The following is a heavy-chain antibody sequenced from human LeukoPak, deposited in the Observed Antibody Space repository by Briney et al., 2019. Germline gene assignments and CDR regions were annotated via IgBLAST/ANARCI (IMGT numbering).Heavy chain of an antibody. CDR2: ISYDGSNK. J-gene: IGHJ6*03. Sequence: PGGSLRLSCAASGFTFSSYGMHWVRQAPGKGLEWVAVISYDGSNKYYADSVKGRFTISRDNSKNTLYLQMNSLRAEDTAVYYCAKVYGDGEGYYYYYYMDVWGKGTTVTVSS. CDR1: GFTFSSYG. D-gene: IGHD2-8*01. CDR3: AKVYGDGEGYYYYYYMDV. V-gene: IGHV3-30*18.